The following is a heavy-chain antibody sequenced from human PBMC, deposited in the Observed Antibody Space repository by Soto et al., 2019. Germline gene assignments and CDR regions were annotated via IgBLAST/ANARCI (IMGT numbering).Heavy chain of an antibody. CDR3: ARGPKLTDFGDRGYYGMDV. CDR2: INPSGGGI. Sequence: QVHLVQSGAEVKKPGASVTFPCKASGYTFSNYYMHWVRQAPGQGLEWVGIINPSGGGITYAQNFQGRVTMTRDTSTSTVYMELNSLRSEDTAVYYCARGPKLTDFGDRGYYGMDVWGHGTTVTVSS. D-gene: IGHD4-17*01. J-gene: IGHJ6*02. V-gene: IGHV1-46*01. CDR1: GYTFSNYY.